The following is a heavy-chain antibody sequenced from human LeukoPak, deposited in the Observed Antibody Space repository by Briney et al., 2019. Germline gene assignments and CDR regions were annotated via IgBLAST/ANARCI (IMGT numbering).Heavy chain of an antibody. V-gene: IGHV1-46*01. CDR2: INPSGGST. Sequence: ASVKVSCKASGYTFTSYYIHWVRQAPGQGLEWMGIINPSGGSTTYAQKFQGRVAMTRDTSTSRVYVEVSSLRSEDTAVYYCARTYSSSDAFDYWGQGTLVTVSS. CDR3: ARTYSSSDAFDY. D-gene: IGHD6-13*01. CDR1: GYTFTSYY. J-gene: IGHJ4*02.